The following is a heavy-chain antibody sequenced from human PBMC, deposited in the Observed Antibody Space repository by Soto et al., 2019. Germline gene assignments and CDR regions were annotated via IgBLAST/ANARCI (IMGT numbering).Heavy chain of an antibody. CDR2: ISYDGSNK. Sequence: GGSLRLSCAASGFTFSSYAMHWVRQAPGKGLEWVAVISYDGSNKYYADSVKGRFTISRDNSKNTLYLQMNSLRAEDTAVYYCARDSRWLQPINWGQGTLVTVSS. V-gene: IGHV3-30-3*01. D-gene: IGHD5-12*01. J-gene: IGHJ4*02. CDR1: GFTFSSYA. CDR3: ARDSRWLQPIN.